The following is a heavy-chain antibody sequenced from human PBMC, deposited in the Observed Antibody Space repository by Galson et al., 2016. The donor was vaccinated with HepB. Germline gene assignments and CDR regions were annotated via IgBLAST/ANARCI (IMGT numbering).Heavy chain of an antibody. D-gene: IGHD3-22*01. CDR1: GFTSSHYG. V-gene: IGHV3-30*03. CDR2: ISYDGSNN. Sequence: SLRLSCAAAGFTSSHYGKYWVRQAPGKELQWVAVISYDGSNNDYTESVKGRFTISRDNSKNKLFLQMNSLVAEDTAMYFCATESDIHYDSRGYSDFWGQGTLVTVSS. CDR3: ATESDIHYDSRGYSDF. J-gene: IGHJ4*02.